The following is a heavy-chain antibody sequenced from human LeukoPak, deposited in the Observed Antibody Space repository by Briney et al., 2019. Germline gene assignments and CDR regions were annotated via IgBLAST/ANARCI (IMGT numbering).Heavy chain of an antibody. V-gene: IGHV4-59*01. J-gene: IGHJ4*02. CDR3: ARSTLGEDTAMEY. CDR2: IYYSGST. CDR1: GGSISSYY. D-gene: IGHD5-18*01. Sequence: SETLSLTCTVSGGSISSYYWNWIRQPPGKGLEWIGYIYYSGSTNYNPSLRSRVTVSVDTSKNQFSLKLSSVTAADTTVYYCARSTLGEDTAMEYWGQGTLVAVSS.